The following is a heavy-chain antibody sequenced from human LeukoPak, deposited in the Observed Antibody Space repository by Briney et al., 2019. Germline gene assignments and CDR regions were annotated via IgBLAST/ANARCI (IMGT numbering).Heavy chain of an antibody. CDR1: GFTFSSYA. CDR3: AKDYYYDSSGYIFDY. D-gene: IGHD3-22*01. J-gene: IGHJ4*02. V-gene: IGHV3-23*01. Sequence: PGGSLRLSCAASGFTFSSYAMSWVRQAPGKGLEWVPAISGSGGSTYYADSVKGRFTISRDNSKNTLYLQMNSLRAEDTAVYYCAKDYYYDSSGYIFDYWGQGTLVTVSP. CDR2: ISGSGGST.